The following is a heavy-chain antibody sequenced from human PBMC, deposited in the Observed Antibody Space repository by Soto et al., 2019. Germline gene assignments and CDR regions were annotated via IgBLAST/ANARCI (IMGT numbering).Heavy chain of an antibody. Sequence: DVQLLESGGGLVQPGGSLRLSCGASAFTFSSYAMSWVRQAPEKGLEWVSSITNSGDNTYYADSVKGRFTISRDNSKNTLYLQMNSLRAEDTAVYYCASKSSYYFDHWGQGILVTVSS. CDR3: ASKSSYYFDH. J-gene: IGHJ4*02. V-gene: IGHV3-23*01. CDR2: ITNSGDNT. CDR1: AFTFSSYA.